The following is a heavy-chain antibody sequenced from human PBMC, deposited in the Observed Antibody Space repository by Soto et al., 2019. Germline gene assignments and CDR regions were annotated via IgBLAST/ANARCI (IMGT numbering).Heavy chain of an antibody. CDR2: INAGNGNT. V-gene: IGHV1-3*01. J-gene: IGHJ4*02. D-gene: IGHD3-10*01. Sequence: ASVKVSCKASGYTFTSYAMHWVRQAPGQRLEWMGWINAGNGNTKYSQKFQVRVTITRDTSASTAYMELSSLRSEDTAVYYCATPSTFAHYYGSGSYYTQRPLDYWGQGTLVTVSS. CDR3: ATPSTFAHYYGSGSYYTQRPLDY. CDR1: GYTFTSYA.